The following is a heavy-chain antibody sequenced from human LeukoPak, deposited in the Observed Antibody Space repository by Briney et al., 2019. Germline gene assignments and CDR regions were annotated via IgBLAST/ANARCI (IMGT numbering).Heavy chain of an antibody. CDR1: GGSISSYY. V-gene: IGHV4-59*12. CDR2: IYYSGST. D-gene: IGHD3-9*01. J-gene: IGHJ3*02. CDR3: ARGLHYDILTGPRIDAFDI. Sequence: SETLSLTCTVSGGSISSYYWSWIRQPPGKGLEWIGYIYYSGSTNYNPSLKSRVTISVDTSKNQFSLKLSSVTAADTAVYYCARGLHYDILTGPRIDAFDIWGQGTMVTVSS.